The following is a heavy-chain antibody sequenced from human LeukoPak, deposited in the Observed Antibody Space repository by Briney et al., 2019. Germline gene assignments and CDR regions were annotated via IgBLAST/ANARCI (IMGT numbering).Heavy chain of an antibody. Sequence: SETLSLTCTVSGGSISSSSYYWGWIRQPPGKGLEWIGTIYYNRNTYYNPSLKSRVTISVDTSKNQFSLKLSSVTAADTAVYYCARDSRRDGYNLDYWGRGTLVTVSS. D-gene: IGHD5-24*01. V-gene: IGHV4-39*07. CDR2: IYYNRNT. J-gene: IGHJ4*02. CDR3: ARDSRRDGYNLDY. CDR1: GGSISSSSYY.